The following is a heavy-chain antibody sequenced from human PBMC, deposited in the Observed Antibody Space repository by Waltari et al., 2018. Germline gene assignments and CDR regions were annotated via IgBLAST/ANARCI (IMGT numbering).Heavy chain of an antibody. CDR3: ASAYYDILD. V-gene: IGHV3-74*01. CDR1: GFTFSSYW. Sequence: EVQLEASGGGLVQPGGSLRLSCAASGFTFSSYWMHWVRQAPGKGLVWVSRINSDGSTISYADSVKGRFTISRDNAKNTLYLQMNSLSAEDTAVYYCASAYYDILDWGQGTLVTVSS. J-gene: IGHJ4*02. D-gene: IGHD3-9*01. CDR2: INSDGSTI.